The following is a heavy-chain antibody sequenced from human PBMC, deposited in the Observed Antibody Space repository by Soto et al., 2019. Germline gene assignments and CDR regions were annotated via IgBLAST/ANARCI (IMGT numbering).Heavy chain of an antibody. CDR1: GFTVSSNY. CDR2: IYSGGST. J-gene: IGHJ1*01. CDR3: ARDRVESGYPEYFQH. Sequence: ESGGGLIQPGGSLRLSCAASGFTVSSNYMSWVRQAPGKGLEWVSVIYSGGSTYYADSVKGRFTISRDNSKNTLYLQMNSPRAEDTAVYYCARDRVESGYPEYFQHWGQGTLVTVSS. D-gene: IGHD3-22*01. V-gene: IGHV3-53*01.